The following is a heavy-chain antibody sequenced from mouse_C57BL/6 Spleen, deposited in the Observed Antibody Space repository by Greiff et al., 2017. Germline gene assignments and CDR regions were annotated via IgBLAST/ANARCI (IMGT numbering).Heavy chain of an antibody. CDR1: GYAFSSSW. CDR3: ARSGFYDSNYLYAMDY. D-gene: IGHD2-5*01. J-gene: IGHJ4*01. CDR2: IYPGDGAT. Sequence: QVQLQQSGPELVKPGASVKISCKASGYAFSSSWMNWVKQRPGKGLEWIGRIYPGDGATNYNGTFKGRATLTADKSSNKAYMQHITLPSEDSTVYFCARSGFYDSNYLYAMDYWGQGTSVTVSS. V-gene: IGHV1-82*01.